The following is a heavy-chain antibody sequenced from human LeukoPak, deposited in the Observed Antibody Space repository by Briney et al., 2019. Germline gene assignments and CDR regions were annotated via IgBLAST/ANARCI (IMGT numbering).Heavy chain of an antibody. CDR2: IYHSGST. Sequence: SETLSLTCAVSGDSISSSNWWSWVRQPPGKGLEWIGEIYHSGSTNYNPSLKSRVTMSVDNSENHFSLKLSSVTAADTALYYCARSTVSVITRVAFDIWGQGTMVTVSS. CDR1: GDSISSSNW. V-gene: IGHV4-4*02. J-gene: IGHJ3*02. D-gene: IGHD3-22*01. CDR3: ARSTVSVITRVAFDI.